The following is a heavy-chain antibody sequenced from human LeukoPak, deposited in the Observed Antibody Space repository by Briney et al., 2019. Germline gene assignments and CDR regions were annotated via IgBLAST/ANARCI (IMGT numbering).Heavy chain of an antibody. D-gene: IGHD3-10*01. J-gene: IGHJ4*02. CDR1: GFAVSSNY. CDR3: AREDGGGYYFDY. Sequence: GGSLRLSCAASGFAVSSNYFLSWVRQAPGKGLEWVSVIYSGGSTNYADSVKGRFTISRDNSKNTLYLQMNSLRAEDTAVYYCAREDGGGYYFDYWGQGTLVTVSS. V-gene: IGHV3-66*01. CDR2: IYSGGST.